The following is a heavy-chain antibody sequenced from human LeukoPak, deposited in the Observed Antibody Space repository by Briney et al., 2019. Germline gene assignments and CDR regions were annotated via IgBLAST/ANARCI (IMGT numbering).Heavy chain of an antibody. CDR3: AKVASSWTGYYYGMDV. J-gene: IGHJ6*02. V-gene: IGHV3-23*01. CDR1: GFPFSCYA. Sequence: GSLRLSCAASGFPFSCYAMSWVRQAPGKGLEWVSAISGSGGSTYYADSVKGRFTISRDNSKNTLYLQMNSLRAEDTAVYYCAKVASSWTGYYYGMDVWGQGTTVTVSS. D-gene: IGHD6-13*01. CDR2: ISGSGGST.